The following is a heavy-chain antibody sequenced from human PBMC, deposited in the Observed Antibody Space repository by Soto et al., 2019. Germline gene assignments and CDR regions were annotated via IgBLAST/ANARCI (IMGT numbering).Heavy chain of an antibody. CDR2: IWYDGSNK. CDR3: ASDQGIY. J-gene: IGHJ4*02. Sequence: QVQLVESGGGVVQPGRSLRLSCVASGFTFSNYGMHWVRQAPGQGLEWVAVIWYDGSNKLYADSVKGRFTISRDNSMNTLYLQLNSLRAEDTAVYYCASDQGIYWGQGTLVTVSS. D-gene: IGHD3-10*01. V-gene: IGHV3-33*01. CDR1: GFTFSNYG.